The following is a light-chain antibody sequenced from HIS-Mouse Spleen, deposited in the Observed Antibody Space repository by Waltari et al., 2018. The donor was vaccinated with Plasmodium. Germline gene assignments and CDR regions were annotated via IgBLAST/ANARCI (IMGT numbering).Light chain of an antibody. V-gene: IGLV2-11*01. CDR2: DVS. J-gene: IGLJ3*02. CDR3: CSYAGSYTWV. Sequence: QSALTQPRSVSGSPGQSVTISCTGTSSDVGGYNYVSWYQHHPGKAPKLLIYDVSKRRSGVPDRLYGDKSGNTASLTISGLQAEEEADYYCCSYAGSYTWVFGGGTKLTVL. CDR1: SSDVGGYNY.